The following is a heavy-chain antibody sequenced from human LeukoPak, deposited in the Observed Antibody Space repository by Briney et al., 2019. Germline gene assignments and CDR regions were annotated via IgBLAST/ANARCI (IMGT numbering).Heavy chain of an antibody. Sequence: VASVKISCKASGGTFSSYAISWVRQAPGQGLEWMGGIIPIFGTANYAQKFQGRVTITADESTSTAYMELSSLRSEDTAVYYCARARGVGWFGAKDVWGQGTTVTVSS. CDR1: GGTFSSYA. J-gene: IGHJ6*02. V-gene: IGHV1-69*13. CDR2: IIPIFGTA. D-gene: IGHD3-10*01. CDR3: ARARGVGWFGAKDV.